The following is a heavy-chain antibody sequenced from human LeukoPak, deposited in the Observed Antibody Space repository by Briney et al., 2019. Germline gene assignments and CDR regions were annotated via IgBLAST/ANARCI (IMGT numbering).Heavy chain of an antibody. CDR1: GFTVSSNY. J-gene: IGHJ4*02. CDR2: IYSGGST. Sequence: PGGSLRLSCAASGFTVSSNYMSWVRQAPGKGLEWVSVIYSGGSTYYADSVKGRFTISRDNSKNTLYLQMNSLRAEDTAVYYCAREDLSRDGYNSHFDYWGQGTLVTVSS. CDR3: AREDLSRDGYNSHFDY. V-gene: IGHV3-66*01. D-gene: IGHD5-24*01.